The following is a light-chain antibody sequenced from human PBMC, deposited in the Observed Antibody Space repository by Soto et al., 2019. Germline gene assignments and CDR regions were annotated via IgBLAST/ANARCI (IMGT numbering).Light chain of an antibody. J-gene: IGKJ1*01. CDR1: QSITGSY. Sequence: EIVLTQSPGTLSLTPVERATLSCRASQSITGSYLAWYQQKPGQAPMLLIYGASSRASGIPDRFSGSGSGTDFTLTISRLEPEDFAVYYCQQYGSSAWTFGQGTKVEIK. CDR3: QQYGSSAWT. CDR2: GAS. V-gene: IGKV3-20*01.